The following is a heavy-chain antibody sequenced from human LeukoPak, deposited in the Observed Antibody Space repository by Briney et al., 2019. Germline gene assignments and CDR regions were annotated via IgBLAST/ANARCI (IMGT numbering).Heavy chain of an antibody. D-gene: IGHD3-10*01. CDR2: MNHSGST. V-gene: IGHV4-34*01. Sequence: ASETLSLTCAVYGGSFSGYYWSWIRQPPGKGLEWIGGMNHSGSTNYNPSLKSRVTISVDTSKNQFSLKLSSVTAADTAVYYCASTFRYYYGSGTFGYWGQGTLVTVSS. J-gene: IGHJ4*02. CDR1: GGSFSGYY. CDR3: ASTFRYYYGSGTFGY.